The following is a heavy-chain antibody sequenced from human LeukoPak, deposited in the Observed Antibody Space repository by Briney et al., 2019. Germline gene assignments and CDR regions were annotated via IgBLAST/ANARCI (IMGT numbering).Heavy chain of an antibody. J-gene: IGHJ3*01. Sequence: GASLKVSCKTSGYTFTDYHMHWVRQAPGQGLEWMEWIDPKSGGTKYAQRFQGRAIMTRDTSISTTYMELTSLGSDDTAVYYCARDDSGNDYNAFDVWGQGTKVTVSS. V-gene: IGHV1-2*02. CDR2: IDPKSGGT. CDR1: GYTFTDYH. CDR3: ARDDSGNDYNAFDV. D-gene: IGHD1-26*01.